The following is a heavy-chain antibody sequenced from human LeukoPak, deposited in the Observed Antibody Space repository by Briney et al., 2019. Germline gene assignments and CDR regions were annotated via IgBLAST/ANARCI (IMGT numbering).Heavy chain of an antibody. Sequence: SETLSLTCTVSGASVNDYFWSWIRQHPGRGLEWIGYIYYSGSTYYSPSLKSRVTISVDTSKNQFSLKLSSVTAADTAVYYCARGTRTYYDFWSGFHDYWGQGTLVTVSS. CDR3: ARGTRTYYDFWSGFHDY. V-gene: IGHV4-31*03. CDR1: GASVNDYF. D-gene: IGHD3-3*01. J-gene: IGHJ4*02. CDR2: IYYSGST.